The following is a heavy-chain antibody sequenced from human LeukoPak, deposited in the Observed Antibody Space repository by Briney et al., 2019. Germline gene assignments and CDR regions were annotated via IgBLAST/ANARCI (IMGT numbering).Heavy chain of an antibody. J-gene: IGHJ4*02. CDR3: ARDQVGGYSSGWFN. Sequence: GASVKVSCKASGYTFTSYGISWVRQAPGQGLEWMGWISAYNGNTNYAQKLQGRATMTTDTSTSTAYMELRSLRSDDTAVYYCARDQVGGYSSGWFNWGQGTLVTVSS. V-gene: IGHV1-18*01. CDR1: GYTFTSYG. CDR2: ISAYNGNT. D-gene: IGHD6-19*01.